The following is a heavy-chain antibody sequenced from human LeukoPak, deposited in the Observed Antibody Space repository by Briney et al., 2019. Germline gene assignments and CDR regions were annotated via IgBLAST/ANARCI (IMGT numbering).Heavy chain of an antibody. CDR1: GFTFSSYD. J-gene: IGHJ3*02. D-gene: IGHD7-27*01. CDR2: IGTAGDT. Sequence: GGSLRLSCAASGFTFSSYDMHWVRQATGKGLEWVSAIGTAGDTYYPGSVKGRFTISRENAKNSLYLQMNSLRAGDTAVYYCAREISWGAFDIWGQGTMVTVSS. V-gene: IGHV3-13*01. CDR3: AREISWGAFDI.